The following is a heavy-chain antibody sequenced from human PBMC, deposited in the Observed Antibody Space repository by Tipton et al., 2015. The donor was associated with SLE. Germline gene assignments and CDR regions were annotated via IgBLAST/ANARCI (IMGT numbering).Heavy chain of an antibody. CDR2: IIPFFGTA. D-gene: IGHD5-18*01. V-gene: IGHV1-69*05. CDR1: GGTFYSYA. CDR3: ARAGAYSYGYFDY. J-gene: IGHJ4*02. Sequence: QLVQSGAEVKKPGSSVKVSCKASGGTFYSYAISWVRQAPGQGLEWMGGIIPFFGTAQYAQKFQGRVTITTDESTSTAYMELSSLRSEDTAVYCCARAGAYSYGYFDYWGQGTLVTVSS.